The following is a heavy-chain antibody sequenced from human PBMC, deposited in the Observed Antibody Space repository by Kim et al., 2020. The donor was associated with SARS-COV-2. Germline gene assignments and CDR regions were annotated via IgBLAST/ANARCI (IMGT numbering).Heavy chain of an antibody. Sequence: SVKGSFTTSRYNAKNSLYLQMHSLRAEDTAVYYCARVGEYSGYDGNFDYWGQGTLVTVSS. CDR3: ARVGEYSGYDGNFDY. D-gene: IGHD5-12*01. J-gene: IGHJ4*02. V-gene: IGHV3-11*06.